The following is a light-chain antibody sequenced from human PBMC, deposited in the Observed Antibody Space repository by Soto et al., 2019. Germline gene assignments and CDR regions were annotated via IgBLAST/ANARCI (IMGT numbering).Light chain of an antibody. Sequence: DIVLTQSPGTLSLSPGERATLSCRASQTVINNCIAWYQQIPGQAPRLFIYAASRRATGVPDRFSGSGSGTDFTLTISRLQPEDFAVYYCHQYGISLRFGGGTKVEIK. CDR2: AAS. J-gene: IGKJ4*02. CDR3: HQYGISLR. CDR1: QTVINNC. V-gene: IGKV3-20*01.